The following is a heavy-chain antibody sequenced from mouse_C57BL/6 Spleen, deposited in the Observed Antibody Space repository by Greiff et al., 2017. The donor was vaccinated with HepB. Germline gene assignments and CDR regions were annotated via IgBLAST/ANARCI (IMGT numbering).Heavy chain of an antibody. CDR1: GFTFSRYG. CDR3: ARRITTVWYFDV. D-gene: IGHD1-1*01. Sequence: EVKLVASGGVLVKPGGSLKLSCAASGFTFSRYGLSWVRQTPDKRLEWVATISSGGSYTYYPDSVKGRFTISRENAKNTLYLQMSSLESEDTAMYYCARRITTVWYFDVWGTLTTVTDST. J-gene: IGHJ1*03. V-gene: IGHV5-6*02. CDR2: ISSGGSYT.